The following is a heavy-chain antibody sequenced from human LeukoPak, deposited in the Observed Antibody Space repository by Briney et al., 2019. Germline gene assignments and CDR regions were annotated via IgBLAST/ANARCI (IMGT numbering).Heavy chain of an antibody. J-gene: IGHJ4*02. CDR2: INSGGTTI. CDR1: GFTFSSYE. Sequence: GGSLRLSCAASGFTFSSYEMNWVRQAPGRGLGWVSYINSGGTTIYYADSVKGRFTISRDNAKNSLYLQMNSLRAEDTAVYYCARGDSCPTYWGQGTLVTVSS. CDR3: ARGDSCPTY. D-gene: IGHD2-15*01. V-gene: IGHV3-48*03.